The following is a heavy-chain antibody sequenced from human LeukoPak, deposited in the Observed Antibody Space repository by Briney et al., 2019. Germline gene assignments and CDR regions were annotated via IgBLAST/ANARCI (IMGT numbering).Heavy chain of an antibody. V-gene: IGHV1-8*01. CDR2: MNPKSGTR. D-gene: IGHD3-16*02. Sequence: EASVKVSCKASGYTFNHYDVNWVRQAPGQGLEWMGWMNPKSGTRVYAQKFQGRVTMTSDSYINTAYMELTSLTSDDTAVYYCAKGLRSDFWGQGTLVIVSS. CDR1: GYTFNHYD. J-gene: IGHJ4*02. CDR3: AKGLRSDF.